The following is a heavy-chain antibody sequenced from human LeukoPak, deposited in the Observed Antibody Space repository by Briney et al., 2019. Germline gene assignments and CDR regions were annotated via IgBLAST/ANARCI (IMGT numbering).Heavy chain of an antibody. CDR3: ARDPFAMIVVVSGMDV. J-gene: IGHJ6*02. CDR2: INPNSGGT. Sequence: GASVKVSFKASGYTFTVYYMHWVRQAPGQGLEWMGWINPNSGGTNYAQKFRGRVTMTRDTSISTAYMELSRLRSDDTAVYYCARDPFAMIVVVSGMDVWGQGTTVTVSS. D-gene: IGHD3-22*01. V-gene: IGHV1-2*02. CDR1: GYTFTVYY.